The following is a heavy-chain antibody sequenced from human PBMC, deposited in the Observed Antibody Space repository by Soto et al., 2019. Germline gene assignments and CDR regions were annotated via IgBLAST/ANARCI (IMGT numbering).Heavy chain of an antibody. CDR3: ARAGFCSTTSCSDAFDI. V-gene: IGHV1-3*01. J-gene: IGHJ3*02. D-gene: IGHD2-2*01. CDR2: INAGNGNT. Sequence: ASVKVSCKASGYTFTNYAIHWVRQAPGQRPEWMGWINAGNGNTKFSQRFQGRVTITRDTSANIAYMELSSLTSEDTAVYYCARAGFCSTTSCSDAFDIWGQGTMVTVSS. CDR1: GYTFTNYA.